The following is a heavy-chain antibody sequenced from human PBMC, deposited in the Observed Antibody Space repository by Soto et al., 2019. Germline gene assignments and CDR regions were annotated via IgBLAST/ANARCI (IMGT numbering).Heavy chain of an antibody. CDR2: INHSGST. CDR3: ARGRYSPAP. CDR1: GGSFSGYY. D-gene: IGHD6-13*01. V-gene: IGHV4-34*01. Sequence: SETLSLTCAVYGGSFSGYYWSWIRQPPGKGLEWIGEINHSGSTNYNPSLKSRVTISVDTSKNQFSLKLSSVTAADTAVYYCARGRYSPAPWGQGTRVPVPS. J-gene: IGHJ5*02.